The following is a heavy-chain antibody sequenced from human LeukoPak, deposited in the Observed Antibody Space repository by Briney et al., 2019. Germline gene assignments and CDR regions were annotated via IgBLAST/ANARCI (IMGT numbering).Heavy chain of an antibody. CDR1: GFIVSHNY. Sequence: PGGSLRLSCAASGFIVSHNYMIWVRQAPGKGLEWISVIYIDGTTYYADSVKGRFTISRDQANNTLYLQMNTLRDEDTAVYYCARGPRYSFYWGQGTLVSVSS. D-gene: IGHD6-13*01. CDR2: IYIDGTT. J-gene: IGHJ4*02. CDR3: ARGPRYSFY. V-gene: IGHV3-53*01.